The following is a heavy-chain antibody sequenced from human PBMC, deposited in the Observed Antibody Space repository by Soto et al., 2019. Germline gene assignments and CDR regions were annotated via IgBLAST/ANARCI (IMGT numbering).Heavy chain of an antibody. CDR1: GGSISSYY. J-gene: IGHJ4*02. V-gene: IGHV4-59*08. CDR2: IYYSGST. CDR3: ASRPPRANWLGVFDY. Sequence: PSETLSLTCTVSGGSISSYYWSWIRQPPGKGLEWIGYIYYSGSTNYNPSLKSRVTISVDTSKNQFSLKLNSMTAADTAVYYCASRPPRANWLGVFDYWSQGKLVTVSS. D-gene: IGHD5-12*01.